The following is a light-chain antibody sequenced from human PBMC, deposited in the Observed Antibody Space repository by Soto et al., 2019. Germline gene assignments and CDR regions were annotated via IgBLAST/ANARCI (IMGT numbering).Light chain of an antibody. CDR2: KAS. Sequence: IQMTQSPFSVSASVADRFTITCRASQGISSWLAWYQQKPGKSPTLLIYKASNLQTGVPSRFSGSGSGTDFTLTISSLQPEDFATYYCQQTSSFPLTFGGGTKVDIK. J-gene: IGKJ4*01. CDR3: QQTSSFPLT. V-gene: IGKV1-12*01. CDR1: QGISSW.